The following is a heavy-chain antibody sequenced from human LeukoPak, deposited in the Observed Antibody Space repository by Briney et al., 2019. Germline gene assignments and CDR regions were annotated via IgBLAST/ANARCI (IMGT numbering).Heavy chain of an antibody. CDR2: ITTRSSYI. J-gene: IGHJ5*02. Sequence: GGSLRLSCAASGFTFSSYAMSWVRQAPGKGLEWVSSITTRSSYIYYADSVRGRFTISRDDAKNSLYLQMNSLRADDTAVYYCARDPAAAGTVWLDPWGQGTLVTVSS. CDR3: ARDPAAAGTVWLDP. CDR1: GFTFSSYA. D-gene: IGHD6-13*01. V-gene: IGHV3-21*06.